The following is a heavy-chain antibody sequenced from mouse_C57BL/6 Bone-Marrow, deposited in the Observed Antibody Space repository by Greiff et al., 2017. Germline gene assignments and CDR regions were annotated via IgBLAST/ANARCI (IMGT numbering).Heavy chain of an antibody. V-gene: IGHV5-6*01. D-gene: IGHD1-2*01. CDR2: ISSGGSYT. CDR1: GFTFSSYG. CDR3: ATLYGGGDY. J-gene: IGHJ2*01. Sequence: EVQVVESGGDLVKPGGSLKLSCAASGFTFSSYGMSWVRQTPDKRLEWVATISSGGSYTYYPDSVKGRFTISRDNAKNTLYLQMSSLKSEDTAMYYCATLYGGGDYWGQGTTLTVSS.